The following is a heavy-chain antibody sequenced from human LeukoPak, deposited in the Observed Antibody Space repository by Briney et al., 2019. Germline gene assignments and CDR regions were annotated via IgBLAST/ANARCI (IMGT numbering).Heavy chain of an antibody. CDR2: IYYSGST. CDR1: GDSIRSVSYY. D-gene: IGHD1-26*01. Sequence: SETLSLTCSVSGDSIRSVSYYWGWIRQPPGKGPEWIGNIYYSGSTYYSPSLKSRVTISIDTSKNQFSLRLKSVTAADTAVYYCARDVQSGPQAELAFDIWGQGTMVTVSS. J-gene: IGHJ3*02. V-gene: IGHV4-39*07. CDR3: ARDVQSGPQAELAFDI.